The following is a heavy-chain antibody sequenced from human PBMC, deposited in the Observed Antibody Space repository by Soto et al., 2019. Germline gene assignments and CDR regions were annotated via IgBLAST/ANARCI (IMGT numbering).Heavy chain of an antibody. J-gene: IGHJ4*02. V-gene: IGHV1-69*12. CDR1: GGTFSSYA. CDR3: ARESRYCSGGSCYFLPGIDY. D-gene: IGHD2-15*01. CDR2: IIHIFGTA. Sequence: QVQLVQSGAEVKKPRSSVKVSCKASGGTFSSYAISWVRQAPGQGLEWMGGIIHIFGTANYAQKFQGRVTITADESTSTANMELSSLRSEDTAVYYCARESRYCSGGSCYFLPGIDYWGQGTLVTVSS.